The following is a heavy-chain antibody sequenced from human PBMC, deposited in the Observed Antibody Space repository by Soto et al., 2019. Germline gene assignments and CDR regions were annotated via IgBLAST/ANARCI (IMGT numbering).Heavy chain of an antibody. V-gene: IGHV4-39*01. CDR1: GGSISDDTYY. Sequence: QLQLQESGPGLVKPSETLSLTCTVSGGSISDDTYYWGWIRQPPGKGLEWIGSIYYSGTSSYNPSLKSRVTMSVDSSKKQLSLRLTSVTAADTAVYYCARLHCDSPNCVPLDPWGQRTLVIVSS. D-gene: IGHD2-2*01. CDR3: ARLHCDSPNCVPLDP. J-gene: IGHJ5*02. CDR2: IYYSGTS.